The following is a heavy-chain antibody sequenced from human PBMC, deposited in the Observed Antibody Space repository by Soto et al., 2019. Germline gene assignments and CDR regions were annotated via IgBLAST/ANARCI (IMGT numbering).Heavy chain of an antibody. CDR3: AKDKMEQWLVGGYYDY. V-gene: IGHV3-23*01. Sequence: EVQLLESGGGLVQPGGSLRLSCAASGFTFSSHAMSWVRQAPGKGLEWVSSTIASGGRSYHADSVRGRFTISRDNSKNTLYLQMNSLRADDTAIYYCAKDKMEQWLVGGYYDYWGQGALVTVSS. D-gene: IGHD6-19*01. CDR2: TIASGGRS. CDR1: GFTFSSHA. J-gene: IGHJ4*02.